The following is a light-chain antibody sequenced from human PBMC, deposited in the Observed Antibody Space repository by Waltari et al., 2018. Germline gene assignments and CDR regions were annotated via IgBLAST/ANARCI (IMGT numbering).Light chain of an antibody. Sequence: DIQMTQSPSTLSASVGDRVTITCRASQSISSWLAWYQQKPGKAPNLVIYKASSLESGVPSRFSGSVSGTEFTLTISSLQPDDFATYYCQQFSTYPWTFGQGTRVEI. CDR3: QQFSTYPWT. CDR2: KAS. J-gene: IGKJ1*01. CDR1: QSISSW. V-gene: IGKV1-5*03.